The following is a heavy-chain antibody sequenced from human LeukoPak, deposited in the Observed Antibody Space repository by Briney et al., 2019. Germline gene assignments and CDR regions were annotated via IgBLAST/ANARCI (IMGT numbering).Heavy chain of an antibody. V-gene: IGHV4-4*07. J-gene: IGHJ4*02. D-gene: IGHD3-22*01. CDR1: GGSISSYY. Sequence: SETLSLTCTVSGGSISSYYWSWIRQPAGKGLEWIGRIYTSGSTDYNPSLKSRVTMSVDTSNNQFSLKLSSVTAADTAVYYCARENEGYYYDSSGYYDYWGQGTLVTVSS. CDR2: IYTSGST. CDR3: ARENEGYYYDSSGYYDY.